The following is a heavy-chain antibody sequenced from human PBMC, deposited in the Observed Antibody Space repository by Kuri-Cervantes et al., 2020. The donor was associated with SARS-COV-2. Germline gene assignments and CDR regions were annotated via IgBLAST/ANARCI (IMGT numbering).Heavy chain of an antibody. CDR2: IWHDGSNK. Sequence: GESLKISCAASGFTFSSYGMHWVRQAPGKGLEWVAVIWHDGSNKYYADSVKGRFTISRDNSKNTLYLQMNSLRAEDTAVYYCARGRGVADDFNFWGQGTMVTVSS. CDR3: ARGRGVADDFNF. CDR1: GFTFSSYG. V-gene: IGHV3-33*01. J-gene: IGHJ3*01. D-gene: IGHD3-3*01.